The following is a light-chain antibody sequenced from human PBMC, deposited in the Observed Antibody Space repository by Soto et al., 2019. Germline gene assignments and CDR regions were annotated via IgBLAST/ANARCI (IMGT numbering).Light chain of an antibody. Sequence: QSVLTQPASVSGSPGRSITISCTGTSSDVGGYNYVAWYQQHPGKAPKLMIYNVSNRPSGVFNRFSGSKSGNTASLTISGLQAEDEADYYCTSYTNRYTYVFGTGTKVTVL. CDR3: TSYTNRYTYV. CDR2: NVS. V-gene: IGLV2-14*03. CDR1: SSDVGGYNY. J-gene: IGLJ1*01.